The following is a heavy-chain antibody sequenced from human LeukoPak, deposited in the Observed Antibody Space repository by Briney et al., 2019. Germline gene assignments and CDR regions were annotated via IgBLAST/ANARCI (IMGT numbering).Heavy chain of an antibody. CDR3: ASHYYDSSGYQP. CDR1: GYTFTSYD. J-gene: IGHJ5*02. CDR2: MNPNSGNT. D-gene: IGHD3-22*01. V-gene: IGHV1-8*03. Sequence: ASVKVSCKASGYTFTSYDINWVRQATGQGLEWMGWMNPNSGNTGYAQKFQGRVTITRNTSISTAYMELSSLTSEDTAVYYCASHYYDSSGYQPWGQGTLVTVSS.